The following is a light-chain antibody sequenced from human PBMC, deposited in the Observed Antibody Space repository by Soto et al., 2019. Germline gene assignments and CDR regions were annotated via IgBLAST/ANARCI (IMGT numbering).Light chain of an antibody. CDR1: QSVVNYQ. J-gene: IGKJ1*01. CDR2: NTF. V-gene: IGKV3-20*01. CDR3: QQYGALPPT. Sequence: EVVLTQSPGTLSLSPGERATLSCRTSQSVVNYQLAWYRQKPGQAPRLLIYNTFHRATGIPDRFSGTGSETDLTLTISRLEPEDFAVYHCQQYGALPPTFGQGTKVDIK.